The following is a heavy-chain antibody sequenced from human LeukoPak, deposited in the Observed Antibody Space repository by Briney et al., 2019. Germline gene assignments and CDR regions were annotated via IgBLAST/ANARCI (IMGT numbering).Heavy chain of an antibody. J-gene: IGHJ4*02. Sequence: GGSLRLSCAASGFTFSSYSMNWVRQAPGKGLEWVSSISSSSSYIYYADSVKGRFTISRDNAKNSLYLQMNSLRAEDTAVYYCAARNEEYYYDSSGHDYWGQGTLVTVSS. CDR3: AARNEEYYYDSSGHDY. V-gene: IGHV3-21*01. CDR2: ISSSSSYI. D-gene: IGHD3-22*01. CDR1: GFTFSSYS.